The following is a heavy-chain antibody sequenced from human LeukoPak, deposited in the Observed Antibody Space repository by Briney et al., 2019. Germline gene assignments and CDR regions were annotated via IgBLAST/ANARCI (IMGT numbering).Heavy chain of an antibody. CDR1: GFTVSSNY. CDR2: IYSGGST. Sequence: GSLRLSCSASGFTVSSNYMSWVRQAPGKGLEGVSGIYSGGSTYYADSVKGRFTISRHNSKNTLYLQMNSLRAEDTAVYYCARETYYYGSGKSNGMDVWGQGTTVTVSS. D-gene: IGHD3-10*01. CDR3: ARETYYYGSGKSNGMDV. V-gene: IGHV3-53*04. J-gene: IGHJ6*02.